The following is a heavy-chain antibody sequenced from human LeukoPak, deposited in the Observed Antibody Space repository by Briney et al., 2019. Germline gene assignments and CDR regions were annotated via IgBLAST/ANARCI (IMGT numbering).Heavy chain of an antibody. CDR2: IWYDGSNK. CDR1: GFIFSSYG. V-gene: IGHV3-33*06. CDR3: AKVGNEYSYDSFDY. D-gene: IGHD5-18*01. J-gene: IGHJ4*02. Sequence: GGSLRLSCAASGFIFSSYGMHWVRQAPGKGLEWVAVIWYDGSNKYYADSVKGRFTISRDNSKNTLYLQMNSLRAEDTAVYYCAKVGNEYSYDSFDYWGQGTLVTVSS.